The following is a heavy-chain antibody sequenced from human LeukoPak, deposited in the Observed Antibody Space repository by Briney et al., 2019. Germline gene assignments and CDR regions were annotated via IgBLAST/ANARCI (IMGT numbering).Heavy chain of an antibody. CDR1: GGSISSYY. CDR2: IYTSGST. Sequence: SETLSLTCTVSGGSISSYYWSWIRQPAGKGLEWIGSIYTSGSTNYNPSLKSRVTMSVDTSKNQFSLKLSSVTAADTAVYYCARDSVLYSSGWYIAFDIWGQGTMVTVSS. D-gene: IGHD6-19*01. CDR3: ARDSVLYSSGWYIAFDI. J-gene: IGHJ3*02. V-gene: IGHV4-4*07.